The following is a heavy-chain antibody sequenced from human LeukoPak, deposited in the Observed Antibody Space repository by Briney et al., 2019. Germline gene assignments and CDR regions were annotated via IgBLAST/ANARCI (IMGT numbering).Heavy chain of an antibody. V-gene: IGHV3-53*01. J-gene: IGHJ4*02. D-gene: IGHD4-17*01. CDR2: ISSDGNT. Sequence: PGGSLRLSCAASGFTVSGNYMSWVRQAPGKGLEWVSAISSDGNTYYADSVKGRFTISRDNSKNTLLLQVNSLRAEDTAVYYCARLTYGEKFEYWGQGTLVTVSS. CDR3: ARLTYGEKFEY. CDR1: GFTVSGNY.